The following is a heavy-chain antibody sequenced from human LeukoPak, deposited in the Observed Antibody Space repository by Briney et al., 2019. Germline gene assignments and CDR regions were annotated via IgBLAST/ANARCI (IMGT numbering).Heavy chain of an antibody. CDR3: ARLLDNDSSGDPDTFDM. CDR1: GGSISRHF. V-gene: IGHV4-59*11. D-gene: IGHD3-22*01. CDR2: IHYSGRT. Sequence: PSETLSLTCRVSGGSISRHFWSWIRQPPAKGLEWIAFIHYSGRTKYNPSLQSRVTMSIDTSENNFSLRLTSVTAADTAVYYCARLLDNDSSGDPDTFDMWGQGTVVSVSS. J-gene: IGHJ3*02.